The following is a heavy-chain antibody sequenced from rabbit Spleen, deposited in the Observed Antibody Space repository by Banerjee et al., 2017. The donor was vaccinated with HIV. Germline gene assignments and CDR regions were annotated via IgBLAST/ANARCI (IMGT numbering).Heavy chain of an antibody. CDR2: IWGGANGAT. Sequence: QSLEESGGDLVKPGASLTLTCTASGVSFSTNSYICWVRQAPGKGLEWIACIWGGANGATYYASWAKGRFTISKTSSTTVDLKMTSLTAADTATYFCARDSGTSFSSYGMDLWGQGTLVTVS. CDR1: GVSFSTNSY. J-gene: IGHJ6*01. D-gene: IGHD8-1*01. CDR3: ARDSGTSFSSYGMDL. V-gene: IGHV1S40*01.